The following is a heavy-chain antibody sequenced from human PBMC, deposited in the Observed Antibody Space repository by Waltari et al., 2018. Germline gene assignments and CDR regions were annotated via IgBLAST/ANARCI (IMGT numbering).Heavy chain of an antibody. J-gene: IGHJ4*02. CDR2: IHGDGSSP. CDR1: GFPFSSYR. CDR3: ATLIQLWPSPFDY. D-gene: IGHD1-1*01. V-gene: IGHV3-74*01. Sequence: EVQLVEAGGDLVQPGGSLRLSCVASGFPFSSYRMQWVRQVPGKGLVWVSRIHGDGSSPTYAESVKGRFTISRDNAKNTLYLQMNSLRAEDTAVYYGATLIQLWPSPFDYWGPGTLVTVSS.